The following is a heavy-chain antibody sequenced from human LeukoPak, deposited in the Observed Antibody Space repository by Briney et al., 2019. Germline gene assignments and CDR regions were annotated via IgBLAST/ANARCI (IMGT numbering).Heavy chain of an antibody. CDR3: ATTQLDYYYYGMDV. Sequence: GASVKVSCKASGYTFTSYAMHWVRQAPGQGLEWMGWINPNSGGTNYAQKFQGWVTMTRDTSISTAYMELSRLRSDDTAVYYCATTQLDYYYYGMDVWGQGTTVTVSS. D-gene: IGHD5-24*01. V-gene: IGHV1-2*04. CDR1: GYTFTSYA. CDR2: INPNSGGT. J-gene: IGHJ6*02.